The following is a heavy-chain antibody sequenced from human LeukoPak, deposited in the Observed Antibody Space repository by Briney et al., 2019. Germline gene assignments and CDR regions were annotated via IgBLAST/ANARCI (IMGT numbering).Heavy chain of an antibody. CDR3: ARGVVPAAITSWFDP. Sequence: SVKVSCKASGGTFNNHVMTWVRQAPGQGLEWMGGIISAFGPANYAQKFQGRVTITADESINTAYMELSSLRSEDTAVYYCARGVVPAAITSWFDPWGQGTLVTVSS. V-gene: IGHV1-69*13. CDR2: IISAFGPA. CDR1: GGTFNNHV. D-gene: IGHD2-2*01. J-gene: IGHJ5*02.